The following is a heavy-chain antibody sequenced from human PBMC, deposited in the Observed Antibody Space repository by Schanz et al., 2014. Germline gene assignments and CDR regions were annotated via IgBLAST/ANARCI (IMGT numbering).Heavy chain of an antibody. Sequence: EVQLLESGGGLAQPGGSLRLSCAASGFTLSNYAMSWVRQAPGKGLEWVSALSEGGGGTHYADSVKGRFTISRDNTKNSLFLQLNSLRADDTAVYYCARNRGSGGQNWYFDLWGRGTLVTVSA. CDR2: LSEGGGGT. CDR1: GFTLSNYA. CDR3: ARNRGSGGQNWYFDL. V-gene: IGHV3-23*01. J-gene: IGHJ2*01. D-gene: IGHD1-26*01.